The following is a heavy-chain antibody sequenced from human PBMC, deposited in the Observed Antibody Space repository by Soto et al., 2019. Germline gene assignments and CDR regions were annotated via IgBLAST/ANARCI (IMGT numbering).Heavy chain of an antibody. CDR3: ASCTDSGYNLDYYYGMDV. V-gene: IGHV5-10-1*01. D-gene: IGHD5-12*01. Sequence: GESLKISCKGCGYSFTSYWISWVRQMPGKGLEWMGRIDPSDSYTNYSPSFQGHVTISADKSISTAYLQWSSLKASDTAMYYCASCTDSGYNLDYYYGMDVWGQGTTVTVSS. CDR1: GYSFTSYW. CDR2: IDPSDSYT. J-gene: IGHJ6*02.